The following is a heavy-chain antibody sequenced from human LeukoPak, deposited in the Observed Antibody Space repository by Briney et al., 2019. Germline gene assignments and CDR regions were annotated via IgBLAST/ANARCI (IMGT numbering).Heavy chain of an antibody. V-gene: IGHV1-18*01. Sequence: ASVKVSCKASGYTFITYGVSWVRQAPGQGLEWMGWISAYNGNTNYAQKLQGRVTMTTDTSTSTAHMELRSLRSDDTAVYYCARSSSSWPDYWGQGTLVTVSS. D-gene: IGHD6-13*01. CDR1: GYTFITYG. CDR3: ARSSSSWPDY. J-gene: IGHJ4*02. CDR2: ISAYNGNT.